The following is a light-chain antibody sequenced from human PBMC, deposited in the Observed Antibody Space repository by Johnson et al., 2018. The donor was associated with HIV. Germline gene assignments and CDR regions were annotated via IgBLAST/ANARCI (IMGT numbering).Light chain of an antibody. CDR1: NSNIGNNY. Sequence: QSVLTQPPSVSAAPGQKVTISCSGSNSNIGNNYVSWYQQLPGTAPKLLISANNERPSDIPDRFSGSKSGPSATLGITGLQTGDEADYYCGAWDSSLSSYVFGTGTKVTVL. J-gene: IGLJ1*01. V-gene: IGLV1-51*01. CDR3: GAWDSSLSSYV. CDR2: ANN.